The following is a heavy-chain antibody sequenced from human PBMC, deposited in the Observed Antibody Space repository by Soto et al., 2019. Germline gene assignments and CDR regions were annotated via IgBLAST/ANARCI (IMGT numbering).Heavy chain of an antibody. CDR2: ISSSSSTI. CDR1: GFTFSSYS. D-gene: IGHD6-19*01. CDR3: ARGVSSGPSY. J-gene: IGHJ4*02. Sequence: PGGSLRLSCAASGFTFSSYSMNWVRQAPGKGLEWVSYISSSSSTIYYSDSVKGRFTISRDNAKNSLYLQMNSLRAEDTAVYYCARGVSSGPSYWGQGTLVTVSS. V-gene: IGHV3-48*01.